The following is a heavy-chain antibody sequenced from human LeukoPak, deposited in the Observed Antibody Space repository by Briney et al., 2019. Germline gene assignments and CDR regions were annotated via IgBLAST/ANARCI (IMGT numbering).Heavy chain of an antibody. D-gene: IGHD3-10*01. CDR2: ISSSSSYI. Sequence: GGSLRLSCAASGFTFSSYSMNWVRQAPGKGLEWVSSISSSSSYIYYADSVKGRFTISRDNAKNSLYLQMNSLRAEDTAVYYCARVSPSGSYSFTDVWGQGTTVTVSS. V-gene: IGHV3-21*01. J-gene: IGHJ6*02. CDR1: GFTFSSYS. CDR3: ARVSPSGSYSFTDV.